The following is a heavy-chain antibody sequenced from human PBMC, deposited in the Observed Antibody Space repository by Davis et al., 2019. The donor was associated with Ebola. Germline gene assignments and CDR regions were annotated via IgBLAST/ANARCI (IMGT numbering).Heavy chain of an antibody. CDR1: GFTLSNFA. CDR2: ISYDGSDE. J-gene: IGHJ3*01. D-gene: IGHD3-22*01. CDR3: ARTYYFDDSGYRNAFDV. V-gene: IGHV3-30-3*01. Sequence: GGSLRLSCVASGFTLSNFAMHWVRQAPGKGLEWVAVISYDGSDEYYADSVKGRFIISRDNSKNTLYLQMNSLGAEDTAVYYCARTYYFDDSGYRNAFDVWGQGTMVTISS.